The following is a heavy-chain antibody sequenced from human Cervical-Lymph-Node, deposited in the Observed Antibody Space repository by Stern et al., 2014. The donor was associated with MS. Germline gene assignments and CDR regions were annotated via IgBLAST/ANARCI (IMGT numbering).Heavy chain of an antibody. V-gene: IGHV4-31*03. Sequence: QLQLQESGPGLVKPSATLSLTCTVSGDSISSGGHYWSWIRQHPGKGLEWIGHIYFSGATFYNPSLKGRVITSLDTSNNQFSRNLNSVTAADTAIYYCASRWSGTYYGQNWFDPWGQGILVTVSS. CDR2: IYFSGAT. CDR1: GDSISSGGHY. CDR3: ASRWSGTYYGQNWFDP. J-gene: IGHJ5*02. D-gene: IGHD1-26*01.